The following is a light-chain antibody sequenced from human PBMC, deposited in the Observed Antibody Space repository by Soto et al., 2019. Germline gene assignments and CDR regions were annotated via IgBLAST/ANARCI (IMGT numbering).Light chain of an antibody. CDR3: QQYNKWPRT. Sequence: EIVLTQSPATLSLSPGERATLSCRASQRVSSYLAWYQQKPGQAPRLLIYDASNRATGIPARFSGSGSGTDFTLTISSLQSEDLAVYYCQQYNKWPRTFGQGTKVDI. CDR1: QRVSSY. J-gene: IGKJ1*01. CDR2: DAS. V-gene: IGKV3-11*01.